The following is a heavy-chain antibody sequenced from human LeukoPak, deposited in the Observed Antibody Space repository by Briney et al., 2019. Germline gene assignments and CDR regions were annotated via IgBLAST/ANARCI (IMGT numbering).Heavy chain of an antibody. CDR3: AKDGEGRYSSGWYWDY. D-gene: IGHD6-19*01. V-gene: IGHV3-23*01. CDR2: ISGSGGST. J-gene: IGHJ4*02. CDR1: GFTFSSYA. Sequence: GGSLRLSCAASGFTFSSYAMRWVRQAPGKGLEWVSAISGSGGSTYYADSVKGRFTISRDNSKNTLYLQMNSLRAEDTAVYYCAKDGEGRYSSGWYWDYWGQGTLVTVSS.